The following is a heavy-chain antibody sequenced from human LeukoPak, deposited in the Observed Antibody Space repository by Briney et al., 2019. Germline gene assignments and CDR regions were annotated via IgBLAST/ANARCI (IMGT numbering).Heavy chain of an antibody. CDR3: AKYIVGGTVDY. J-gene: IGHJ4*02. CDR2: ISGSGGST. CDR1: GFTFSSYG. D-gene: IGHD1-26*01. Sequence: GGTLRLSCAASGFTFSSYGMSWVRQAPGKGLEWVSAISGSGGSTYYADSVKGRFTISRDNSKNTLYLQMNSLRAEDTAIYYCAKYIVGGTVDYWGQGTLVTVSS. V-gene: IGHV3-23*01.